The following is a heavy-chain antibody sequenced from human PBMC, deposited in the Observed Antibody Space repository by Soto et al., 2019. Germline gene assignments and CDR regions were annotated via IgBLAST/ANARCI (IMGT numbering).Heavy chain of an antibody. V-gene: IGHV3-23*01. CDR2: ISGSGGST. Sequence: GSLRLSCAASGFTFSSYAMSWVRQAPGKGLEWVSAISGSGGSTYYADSVKGRFTISRDNSKNTLYLQMNSLRAEDTAVYYCAKSDYYDSSGYSGYWGQGTLVTVSS. J-gene: IGHJ4*02. D-gene: IGHD3-22*01. CDR3: AKSDYYDSSGYSGY. CDR1: GFTFSSYA.